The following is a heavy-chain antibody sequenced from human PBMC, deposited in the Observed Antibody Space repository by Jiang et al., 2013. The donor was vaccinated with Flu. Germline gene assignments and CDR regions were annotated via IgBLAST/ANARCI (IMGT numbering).Heavy chain of an antibody. CDR1: GYTFTSYG. D-gene: IGHD1-7*01. J-gene: IGHJ4*02. CDR2: ISAYNGNT. V-gene: IGHV1-18*01. Sequence: AEVKKPGASVKVSCKASGYTFTSYGISWVRQAPGQGLEWMGWISAYNGNTNYAQKLQGRVTMTTDTSTSTAYMELRSLRSDDTAVYYCAREIPRPHGNWNYEDVFDYWGQGTLVTVSS. CDR3: AREIPRPHGNWNYEDVFDY.